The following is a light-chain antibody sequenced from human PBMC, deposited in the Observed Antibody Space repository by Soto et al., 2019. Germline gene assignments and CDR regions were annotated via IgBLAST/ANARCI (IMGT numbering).Light chain of an antibody. CDR3: QQYNSYSEA. CDR1: QSISSW. Sequence: IHMTQSPSTLSASVGDRVTITCRASQSISSWLAWYQQKPGKAPKLLIYKASTLKSGVPSRFSGSGSGTEFTLTIISLQPDDFATYYCQQYNSYSEAFGQGTKVDI. J-gene: IGKJ1*01. CDR2: KAS. V-gene: IGKV1-5*03.